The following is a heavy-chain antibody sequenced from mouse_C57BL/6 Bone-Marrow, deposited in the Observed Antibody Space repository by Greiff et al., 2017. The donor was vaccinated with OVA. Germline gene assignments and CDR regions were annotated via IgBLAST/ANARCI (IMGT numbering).Heavy chain of an antibody. CDR2: IWSGGST. V-gene: IGHV2-2*01. CDR1: GFSLTSYG. D-gene: IGHD2-5*01. J-gene: IGHJ3*01. CDR3: ARKGDYSNSPFAY. Sequence: VQLQQSGPGLVQPSQSLSITCTVSGFSLTSYGVHWVRQSPGKGLEWLGVIWSGGSTDYNAAFISRLSISKDNSKSQVFFKMNSLQADDTAIYHCARKGDYSNSPFAYWGQGTLVTVSA.